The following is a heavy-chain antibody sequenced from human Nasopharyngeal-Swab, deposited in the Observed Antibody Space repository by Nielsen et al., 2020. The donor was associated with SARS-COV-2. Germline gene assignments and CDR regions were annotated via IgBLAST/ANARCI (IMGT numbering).Heavy chain of an antibody. CDR3: ASLTTLWAFDI. Sequence: LSLTCVASGFPFSAYWMTWVRQVPGKGLEWVANINLDGSEKYYVDSVKGRFTISRDNAKNSLYLQMNSLRAEDTGIYYCASLTTLWAFDIWGQGTVVTVSS. J-gene: IGHJ3*02. V-gene: IGHV3-7*03. CDR1: GFPFSAYW. CDR2: INLDGSEK. D-gene: IGHD4-17*01.